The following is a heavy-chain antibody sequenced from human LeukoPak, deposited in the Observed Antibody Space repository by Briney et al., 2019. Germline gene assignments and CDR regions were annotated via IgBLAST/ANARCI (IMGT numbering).Heavy chain of an antibody. Sequence: PGGSLRLSCAASGFTFSAYWMTWVRQAPGKGLEWVANINQYESEKYFVDSVKGRFTISRDNSKNTLYLQMNSLRAEDTAVYYCAKVNAQMWLRSYFDYWGQGTLVTVSS. CDR2: INQYESEK. CDR3: AKVNAQMWLRSYFDY. J-gene: IGHJ4*02. V-gene: IGHV3-7*01. CDR1: GFTFSAYW. D-gene: IGHD5-12*01.